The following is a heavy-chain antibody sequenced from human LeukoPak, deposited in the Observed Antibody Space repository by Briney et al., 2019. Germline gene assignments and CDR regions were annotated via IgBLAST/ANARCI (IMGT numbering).Heavy chain of an antibody. CDR1: GGSFSGYY. D-gene: IGHD6-19*01. CDR3: ARPVSGSSGWYYNY. V-gene: IGHV4-34*01. J-gene: IGHJ4*02. Sequence: PSETLSLTCAVYGGSFSGYYWSWIRPPPGKGLEWIGEINHSGSTNYNPSLKSRVTISVDTSNKQFSRKLTSVTAAAPAWLYCARPVSGSSGWYYNYWGQGTLVTVSS. CDR2: INHSGST.